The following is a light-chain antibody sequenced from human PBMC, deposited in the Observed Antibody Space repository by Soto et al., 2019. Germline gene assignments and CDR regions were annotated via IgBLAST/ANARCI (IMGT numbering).Light chain of an antibody. V-gene: IGKV1-5*03. J-gene: IGKJ4*01. CDR3: QRYDSYPLS. CDR2: KAS. Sequence: DIQMTPSPSTLSASVGDTVTITCRASQSVSSWLAWYQQKPGKAPKVLIYKASNLQSGVPSRFSGSGSGTEFTLTIDSLQPEDFATYYCQRYDSYPLSFGGGTKVEIK. CDR1: QSVSSW.